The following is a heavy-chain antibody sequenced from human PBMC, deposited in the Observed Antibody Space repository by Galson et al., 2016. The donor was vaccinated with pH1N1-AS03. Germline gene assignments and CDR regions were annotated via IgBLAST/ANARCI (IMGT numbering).Heavy chain of an antibody. Sequence: SLRLSCAASGFTFSTYAMSWVRQAPGKGLEWVSSISGADLSTFYADSVKGRFTVSRDNSKNTLYLQMNGLRAEDTAIYYCANPRASGTTMVTRLVYWGQGILVTVSS. CDR1: GFTFSTYA. CDR3: ANPRASGTTMVTRLVY. J-gene: IGHJ4*02. D-gene: IGHD5-18*01. CDR2: ISGADLST. V-gene: IGHV3-23*01.